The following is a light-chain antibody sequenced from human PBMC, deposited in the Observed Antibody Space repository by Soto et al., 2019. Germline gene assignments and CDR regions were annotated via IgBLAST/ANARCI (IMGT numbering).Light chain of an antibody. J-gene: IGKJ3*01. CDR3: QQYNTWPPT. V-gene: IGKV3D-15*01. CDR2: SAS. Sequence: EIVLTQSPATLSVSPGESATLSCRASQNVNIDLVRYQQKPGQAPKVLMFSASVRETGIPARFSGGGSKTDFTLTISSLQPEDSAVYYCQQYNTWPPTFGPGTKVDIK. CDR1: QNVNID.